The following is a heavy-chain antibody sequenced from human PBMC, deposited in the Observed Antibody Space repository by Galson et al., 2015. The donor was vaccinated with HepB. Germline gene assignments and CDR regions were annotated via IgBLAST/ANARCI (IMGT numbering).Heavy chain of an antibody. Sequence: SVKVSCKASGYTFIHYGISWVRQAPGQGLEWTGWIGGYNGNTNYALKFQGRVTITTDASTNTVYMELRSLTSDDTAVYYCARARYSSSAPDYWGQGTLVTVSS. CDR2: IGGYNGNT. D-gene: IGHD6-6*01. CDR1: GYTFIHYG. V-gene: IGHV1-18*04. J-gene: IGHJ4*02. CDR3: ARARYSSSAPDY.